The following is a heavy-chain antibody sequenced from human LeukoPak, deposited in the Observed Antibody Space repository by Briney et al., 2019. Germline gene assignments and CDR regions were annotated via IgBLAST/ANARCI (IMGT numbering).Heavy chain of an antibody. CDR1: GYTFTSYA. CDR2: INAGNGNT. V-gene: IGHV1-3*01. D-gene: IGHD4-23*01. J-gene: IGHJ4*02. Sequence: ASVKVSCKASGYTFTSYAMHWVRQAPGQRLEWMGWINAGNGNTKYSQKFQGRVTITRDTSASTAYMELSSLRSEDTAVYYCARERLTTVETYFDYWGQGTLVTVSS. CDR3: ARERLTTVETYFDY.